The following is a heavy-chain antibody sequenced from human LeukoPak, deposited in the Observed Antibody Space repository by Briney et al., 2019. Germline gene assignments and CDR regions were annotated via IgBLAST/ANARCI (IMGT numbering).Heavy chain of an antibody. CDR2: NSAYNGNK. V-gene: IGHV1-18*01. CDR1: GYTFTSYG. CDR3: ARYMVRGAGSAFDI. J-gene: IGHJ3*02. D-gene: IGHD3-10*01. Sequence: ASVKVSCKASGYTFTSYGISWVRQAPGQGLEGMGWNSAYNGNKNYAQKLQGTVNMTTDTSPSPAYMVLRSLRSDDTAVFYCARYMVRGAGSAFDIWGQGTMVTVSS.